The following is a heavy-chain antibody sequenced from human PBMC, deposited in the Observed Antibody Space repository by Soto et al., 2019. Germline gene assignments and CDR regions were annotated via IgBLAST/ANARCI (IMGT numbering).Heavy chain of an antibody. V-gene: IGHV3-23*01. D-gene: IGHD3-16*01. J-gene: IGHJ6*03. CDR1: GFTFSSYG. CDR3: AKEGWVYYYYLDI. Sequence: GGSLRLSCAASGFTFSSYGMTWSRQAPGKGLEWVAAISGSGVSTYYADSVKGRSTISRDNSKKTVDLQMNSLRAEDTAVYYCAKEGWVYYYYLDIWGKGTTVNVSS. CDR2: ISGSGVST.